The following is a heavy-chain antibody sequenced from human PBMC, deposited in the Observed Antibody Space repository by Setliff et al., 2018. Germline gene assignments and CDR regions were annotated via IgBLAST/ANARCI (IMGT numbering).Heavy chain of an antibody. CDR3: ARRRWLQFYYYYGMDV. D-gene: IGHD4-4*01. V-gene: IGHV4-4*07. CDR1: GGSISSYY. Sequence: PSETLSLTCTVSGGSISSYYWSWIRQPAGKGLEWIGHIYIGGSANYNPSLKSRVTMSIDTSKNQFSLKLSSVTAADTAVYYCARRRWLQFYYYYGMDVWGQGTTFTVSS. CDR2: IYIGGSA. J-gene: IGHJ6*02.